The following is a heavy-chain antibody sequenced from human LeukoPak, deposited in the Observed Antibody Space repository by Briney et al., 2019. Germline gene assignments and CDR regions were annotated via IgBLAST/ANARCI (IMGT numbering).Heavy chain of an antibody. CDR2: ISSNGGST. V-gene: IGHV3-64*01. D-gene: IGHD1-26*01. CDR1: GFTFSSYA. J-gene: IGHJ3*02. CDR3: AREGWATGAFDI. Sequence: GGSLRLSCAASGFTFSSYAMHWVRQAPGKGLEYVSAISSNGGSTYYANSVKGRFTISRDNSKNTLYLQMGSLRAEDMAVYYCAREGWATGAFDIWGQGTMVTVSS.